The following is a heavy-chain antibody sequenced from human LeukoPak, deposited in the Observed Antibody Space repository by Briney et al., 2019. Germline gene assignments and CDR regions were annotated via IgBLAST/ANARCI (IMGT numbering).Heavy chain of an antibody. CDR2: IYSGGST. V-gene: IGHV3-66*01. J-gene: IGHJ4*02. CDR3: ASSSWYHKNDY. Sequence: GGSLRLSCAASGYTFSSHTMNWVSQAPGKGLEWVSVIYSGGSTYYADSVKSRFTISRDNSKNTLYLQMNSLRAEDTAVYYCASSSWYHKNDYSGQGTLVTVSS. CDR1: GYTFSSHT. D-gene: IGHD6-13*01.